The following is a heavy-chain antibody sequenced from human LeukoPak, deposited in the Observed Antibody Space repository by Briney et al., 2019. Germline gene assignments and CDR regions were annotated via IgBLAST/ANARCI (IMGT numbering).Heavy chain of an antibody. V-gene: IGHV3-7*01. D-gene: IGHD2-15*01. CDR3: ARAREAPANVFPDH. CDR1: GFTFSRYW. CDR2: INQDGSEK. Sequence: GWSLTLSCAASGFTFSRYWMTWVRQSPGKGLEWVAHINQDGSEKYYGDSVTGRFTISRDNAENSLFLQMNSLRADDTGVYYCARAREAPANVFPDHWGQGVVVTVSS. J-gene: IGHJ4*02.